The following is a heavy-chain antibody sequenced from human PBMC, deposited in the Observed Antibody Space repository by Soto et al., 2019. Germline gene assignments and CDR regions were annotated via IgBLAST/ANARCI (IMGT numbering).Heavy chain of an antibody. CDR1: GYTFTGYY. CDR2: ISGYNGDT. CDR3: AKNGQPPYFYYGMDV. D-gene: IGHD2-8*01. Sequence: GASVKVSCKASGYTFTGYYMHWVRQAPGQGLEWMGWISGYNGDTKYAQKVQGRVTMTIDTSTYTAYMELRSLTSDDTAIYYCAKNGQPPYFYYGMDVWAQGTTVPVSS. V-gene: IGHV1-18*04. J-gene: IGHJ6*02.